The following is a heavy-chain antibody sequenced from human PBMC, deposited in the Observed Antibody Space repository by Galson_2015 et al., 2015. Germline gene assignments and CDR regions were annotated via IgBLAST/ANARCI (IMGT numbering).Heavy chain of an antibody. CDR2: ISSSSSYI. J-gene: IGHJ4*02. V-gene: IGHV3-21*01. Sequence: SLRLSCAASGFTFSSYSMNWVRQAPGKGLEWALPISSSSSYIYYADSVKGRFTISRDNAKNSLYLQMNSLRAEDTAVYYCARSVARDLGAYWGQGTLVTVSS. CDR3: ARSVARDLGAY. D-gene: IGHD3-16*01. CDR1: GFTFSSYS.